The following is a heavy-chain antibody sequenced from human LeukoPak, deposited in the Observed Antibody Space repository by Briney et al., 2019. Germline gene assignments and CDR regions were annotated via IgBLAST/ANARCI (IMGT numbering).Heavy chain of an antibody. J-gene: IGHJ4*02. CDR2: IRSSSSTT. CDR3: AGTYYYDSSGYYPAFDY. V-gene: IGHV3-48*01. D-gene: IGHD3-22*01. Sequence: GGSLRLSCAGSGFTFSRYSMNWVRQAPGKGLEWVSYIRSSSSTTYYADSVKGRFTISRDNAKNSLYLQMNSLRAEDTAVYYCAGTYYYDSSGYYPAFDYWGQGTLVTVSS. CDR1: GFTFSRYS.